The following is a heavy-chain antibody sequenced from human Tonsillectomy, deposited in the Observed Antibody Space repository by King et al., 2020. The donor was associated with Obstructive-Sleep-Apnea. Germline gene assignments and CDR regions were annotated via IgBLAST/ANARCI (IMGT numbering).Heavy chain of an antibody. D-gene: IGHD3-16*01. V-gene: IGHV3-7*03. J-gene: IGHJ6*02. CDR1: GFTFSTYW. Sequence: VQLVESGGGLVQPGGSLIRSCAASGFTFSTYWMSWVRQAPGKGREWGASIKQVGSKQYVLDFGKGRFTISRDNAKNSLYLKVNSLRAEDTAVYYCARDLVYDSYYYYGVDVWGQGTTVTVSS. CDR3: ARDLVYDSYYYYGVDV. CDR2: IKQVGSKQ.